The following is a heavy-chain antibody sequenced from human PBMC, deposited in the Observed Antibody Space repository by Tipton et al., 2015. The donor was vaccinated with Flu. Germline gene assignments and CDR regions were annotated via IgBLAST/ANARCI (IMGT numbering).Heavy chain of an antibody. Sequence: QMQLVQSGAEVKKPGASVKVSCKASGYTFTSYGISWVRQAPGQGLEWMGWISAYNGNTNYAQKLQGRVTMTTDTSTSTAYMELRGLRSDAAAVYYCASGERADYYYYYGMDVWGQGTTVTVSS. CDR2: ISAYNGNT. J-gene: IGHJ6*02. CDR1: GYTFTSYG. CDR3: ASGERADYYYYYGMDV. V-gene: IGHV1-18*01.